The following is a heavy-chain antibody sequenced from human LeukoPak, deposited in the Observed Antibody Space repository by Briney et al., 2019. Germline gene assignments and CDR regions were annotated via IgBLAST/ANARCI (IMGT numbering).Heavy chain of an antibody. V-gene: IGHV4-39*01. J-gene: IGHJ4*02. CDR3: VRQKITTSDY. Sequence: SETLSLTCSVSGGSVSSSNYYWGWIRQSPGKGLEWIGCIYYSVSTYYNPSLKCRLTISVDTSKNQFSLKLSSVTAADTAVYYCVRQKITTSDYWGQGNMVTVSS. CDR2: IYYSVST. D-gene: IGHD4-11*01. CDR1: GGSVSSSNYY.